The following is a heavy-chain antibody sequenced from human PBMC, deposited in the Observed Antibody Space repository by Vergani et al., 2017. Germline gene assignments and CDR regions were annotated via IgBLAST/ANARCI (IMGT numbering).Heavy chain of an antibody. CDR2: MYHSGTT. CDR1: DFISNGHY. V-gene: IGHV4-38-2*01. Sequence: QVQLQESGPGLVKPSETLSLICDVFDFISNGHYWGWIRQTPGKGLEWIGSMYHSGTTYYNPSLKSRATLSVDTSKNQISLQVTSVTAADTAVYYCARHQIGRYTEYWGQGILVTVSS. CDR3: ARHQIGRYTEY. D-gene: IGHD1-14*01. J-gene: IGHJ4*02.